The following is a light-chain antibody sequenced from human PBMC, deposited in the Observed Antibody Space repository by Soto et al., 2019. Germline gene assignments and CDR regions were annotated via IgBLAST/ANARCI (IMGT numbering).Light chain of an antibody. CDR2: AAS. CDR1: QSISSW. V-gene: IGKV1-39*01. J-gene: IGKJ5*01. Sequence: GDRVTITCRASQSISSWLAWYQQKPGKAPKLLIFAASSLQSGVPSRFSGSGSGTNFTLTISSLQPEDFAAYYCQQSYSAPITFGQGTRLEIK. CDR3: QQSYSAPIT.